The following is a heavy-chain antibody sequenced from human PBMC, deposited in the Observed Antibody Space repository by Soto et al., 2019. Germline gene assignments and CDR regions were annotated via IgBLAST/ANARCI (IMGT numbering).Heavy chain of an antibody. Sequence: QVQLVELGGGAVQPGRSLTLSCTASGLSFSNYGMHWVRQAPGKGLERVAIISDDGNSQNYAGSVKGRFTISRDNFKNTVYRQMDRLRGDDTAVYYCAKDRYSSSPGHLEYWGQGTLVTVSS. J-gene: IGHJ4*02. D-gene: IGHD6-19*01. CDR3: AKDRYSSSPGHLEY. CDR2: ISDDGNSQ. CDR1: GLSFSNYG. V-gene: IGHV3-30*18.